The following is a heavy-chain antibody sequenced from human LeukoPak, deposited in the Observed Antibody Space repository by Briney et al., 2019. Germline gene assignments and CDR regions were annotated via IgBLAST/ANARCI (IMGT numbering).Heavy chain of an antibody. J-gene: IGHJ3*02. V-gene: IGHV1-46*01. CDR2: INPSGGST. CDR1: GYTFTSHS. D-gene: IGHD2-21*02. CDR3: ARGRVTATDGFDI. Sequence: EASVKVSCKASGYTFTSHSMHWVRQAPGQGLEWMGIINPSGGSTSYAQKFQGTATMTRDTSTSTVYMELSSLRSEDTAVYYCARGRVTATDGFDIWGQGTTVIVSS.